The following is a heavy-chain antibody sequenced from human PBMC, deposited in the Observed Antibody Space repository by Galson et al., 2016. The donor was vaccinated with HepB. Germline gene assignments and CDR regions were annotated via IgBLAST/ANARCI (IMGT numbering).Heavy chain of an antibody. Sequence: SLRLSCAASGFTFSSYAMNWVRQAPGRGLQWVSGIGGSGGSTYYTDSVKGRFTMSRDNSNNTLYLLMNNLRVEDTAIYYCAKEGIREDLMDAEITCLDVWGQGTLVTVSS. CDR3: AKEGIREDLMDAEITCLDV. CDR1: GFTFSSYA. V-gene: IGHV3-23*01. D-gene: IGHD1-14*01. CDR2: IGGSGGST. J-gene: IGHJ6*02.